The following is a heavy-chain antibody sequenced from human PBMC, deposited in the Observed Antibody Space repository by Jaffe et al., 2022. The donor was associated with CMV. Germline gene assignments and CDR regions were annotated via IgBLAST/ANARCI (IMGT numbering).Heavy chain of an antibody. D-gene: IGHD3-10*01. V-gene: IGHV3-33*08. CDR2: IWYDGSNK. CDR1: GFTFSSYG. CDR3: ARDSGYYGSGPRGV. J-gene: IGHJ6*04. Sequence: QVQLVESGGGVVQPGRSLRLSCAASGFTFSSYGMHWVRQAPGKGLEWVAVIWYDGSNKYYADSVKGRFTISRDNSKNTLYLQMNSLRAEDTAVYYCARDSGYYGSGPRGVWGKGTTVTVSS.